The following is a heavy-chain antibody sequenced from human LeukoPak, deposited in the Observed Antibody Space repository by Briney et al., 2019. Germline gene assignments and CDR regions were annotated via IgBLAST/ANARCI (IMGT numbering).Heavy chain of an antibody. J-gene: IGHJ4*02. D-gene: IGHD2-2*01. CDR1: GDVITKSVW. CDR2: IYHSGST. V-gene: IGHV4-4*02. CDR3: ARKPAEHCSSTTCYAYGLDC. Sequence: PSETLSLTCAVSGDVITKSVWWIWVRQTPGKGLEWIGDIYHSGSTNSNPSLKSRVTLSLDKSKNQFSLKLSSVTAADTAVYYCARKPAEHCSSTTCYAYGLDCWGQGTLVTVSS.